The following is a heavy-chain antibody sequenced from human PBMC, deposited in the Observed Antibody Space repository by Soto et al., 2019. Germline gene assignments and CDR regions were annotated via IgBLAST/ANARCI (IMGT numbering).Heavy chain of an antibody. Sequence: PSETLSLTCTVSGGSISSSSYYWSWIRQPPGKGLEWIGYIYYSGSTNYNPSLKSRVTISVDTSKNQFSLKLSSVTAADTAVYYCARDDGGLHGMDVWGQGTTVTVSS. CDR3: ARDDGGLHGMDV. CDR2: IYYSGST. J-gene: IGHJ6*02. CDR1: GGSISSSSYY. V-gene: IGHV4-61*01. D-gene: IGHD1-26*01.